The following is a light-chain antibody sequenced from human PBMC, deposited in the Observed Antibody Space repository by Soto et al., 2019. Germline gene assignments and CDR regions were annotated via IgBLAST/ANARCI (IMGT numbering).Light chain of an antibody. CDR3: TSFTSGSTPYV. J-gene: IGLJ1*01. V-gene: IGLV2-14*01. CDR1: SNNVGGYNY. CDR2: DVS. Sequence: QYALTQPASVSGSPGQSITISCTGTSNNVGGYNYVSWYQQHPGKAPKLMIYDVSNRPSGVSNRFSGSKSGNTASLTISGLQAEDEADYYCTSFTSGSTPYVFGTGTKLT.